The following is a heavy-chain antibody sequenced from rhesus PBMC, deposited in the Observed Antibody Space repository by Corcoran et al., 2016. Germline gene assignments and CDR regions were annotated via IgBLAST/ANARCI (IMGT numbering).Heavy chain of an antibody. CDR1: GYSISSASG. Sequence: QVHLQESGPGLVKHSETLSLTCAVSGYSISSASGWDWIRQPPGKGLEWIEQLCCGTVSTDSTPSLKSRVTVSKDTSKNQFSLKLRSVTAADPAVYDCARAVSWYFDLWGPGSPITISS. V-gene: IGHV4-127*01. J-gene: IGHJ2*01. CDR2: LCCGTVST. CDR3: ARAVSWYFDL.